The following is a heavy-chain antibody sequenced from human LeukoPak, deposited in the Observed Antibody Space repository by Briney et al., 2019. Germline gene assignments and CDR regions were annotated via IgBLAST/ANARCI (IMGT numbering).Heavy chain of an antibody. V-gene: IGHV3-23*01. CDR2: ISGSGGST. CDR1: GFTFSAYA. CDR3: AKSWFGFYFDY. D-gene: IGHD3-10*01. Sequence: GGSLRLSCAASGFTFSAYAMTWVRQAPGKGLEWVSAISGSGGSTYYADSVKGRFTISRDNSKNTLYLQMNSLRAEDTAVYYCAKSWFGFYFDYWGQGTLVTVSS. J-gene: IGHJ4*02.